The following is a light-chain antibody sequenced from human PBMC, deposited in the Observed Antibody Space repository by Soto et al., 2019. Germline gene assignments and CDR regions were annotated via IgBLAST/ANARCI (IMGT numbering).Light chain of an antibody. Sequence: QSVLTQPPSVPGSPGQSVTISCTGTSSDVGSYNRVSWYQQPPGTAPKLMIYEVSNRPSGVPDRFSGSKSGNTASLTISGLQAEDEADYYCSSYTSSSPPVFGGGTKLTVL. V-gene: IGLV2-18*02. CDR3: SSYTSSSPPV. J-gene: IGLJ3*02. CDR1: SSDVGSYNR. CDR2: EVS.